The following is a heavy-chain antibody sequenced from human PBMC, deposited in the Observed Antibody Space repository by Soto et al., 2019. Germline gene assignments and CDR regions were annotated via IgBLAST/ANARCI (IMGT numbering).Heavy chain of an antibody. CDR1: GFTFSSYA. J-gene: IGHJ4*02. D-gene: IGHD2-8*01. CDR2: ISGSGGST. V-gene: IGHV3-23*01. CDR3: AKGQSPLGYCTNGVCWTPDY. Sequence: PGGSLRLSCAASGFTFSSYAMSWVRQAPGKGLEWVSAISGSGGSTYYADSVKGRFTISRDNSKNTLYLQMNSLRAEDTAVYYCAKGQSPLGYCTNGVCWTPDYWGQGTLVTVSS.